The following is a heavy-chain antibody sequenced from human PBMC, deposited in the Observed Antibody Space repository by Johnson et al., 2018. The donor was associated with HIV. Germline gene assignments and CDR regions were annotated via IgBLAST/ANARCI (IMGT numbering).Heavy chain of an antibody. V-gene: IGHV3-30*04. CDR3: ARDKGTNFSGWYRESDAFDI. J-gene: IGHJ3*02. D-gene: IGHD6-19*01. CDR1: GFTFSSYA. CDR2: ISYDGSNK. Sequence: QVQLVESGGGVVQPGRSLRLSCAASGFTFSSYAMHWVRQAPGKGLEWVAVISYDGSNKYQADSVKGRFTISRDNSKNTLYLQMNSLRAEDTAVYYCARDKGTNFSGWYRESDAFDIWGQVTMVTVSS.